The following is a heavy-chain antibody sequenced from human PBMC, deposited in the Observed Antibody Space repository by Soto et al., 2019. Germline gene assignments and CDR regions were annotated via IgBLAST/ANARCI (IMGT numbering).Heavy chain of an antibody. CDR1: GYTFTSYG. CDR3: AREGDYYDSSGYSAYYYYYGVDV. Sequence: QVQLVQSGAEVKKPGASVKVSCKASGYTFTSYGISWVRQAPGQGLEWMGWISAYNGNTNYAQKLQGRVTMTTDTSTSTADMELRSLRSDDTAVYYCAREGDYYDSSGYSAYYYYYGVDVWGQGTTVTVSS. V-gene: IGHV1-18*01. J-gene: IGHJ6*02. D-gene: IGHD3-22*01. CDR2: ISAYNGNT.